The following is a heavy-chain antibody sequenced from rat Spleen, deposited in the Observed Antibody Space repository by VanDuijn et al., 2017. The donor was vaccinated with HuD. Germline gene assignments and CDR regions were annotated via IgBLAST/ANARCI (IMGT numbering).Heavy chain of an antibody. CDR2: IWGDGST. Sequence: QVQLKESGPGLVQSSQTLSLTCTVSGFSLISYAVNWIRQPPGKGLEWMGGIWGDGSTAYNSLLKSRLSISRDTSKSQVFLKMNSLQTEDTATYYCARDSTYPWGYFDFWGPGTMVTVSS. CDR1: GFSLISYA. V-gene: IGHV2-15*01. D-gene: IGHD1-9*01. J-gene: IGHJ1*01. CDR3: ARDSTYPWGYFDF.